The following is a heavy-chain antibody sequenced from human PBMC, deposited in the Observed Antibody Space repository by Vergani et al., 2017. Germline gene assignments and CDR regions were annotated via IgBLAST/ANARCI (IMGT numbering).Heavy chain of an antibody. CDR3: AIRSGIVYDIFIGTQYFFDF. D-gene: IGHD3-9*01. J-gene: IGHJ4*02. CDR2: IYSTGST. Sequence: QVQLQESGPGLVKPSETLSLTCTVSGGSISSYYWSWIRQPAGKGLEWIGYIYSTGSTNYNPSLKSRVTISVDTSNNHFSLRLNSLTAADTAVYYCAIRSGIVYDIFIGTQYFFDFWGQGALVTVAS. CDR1: GGSISSYY. V-gene: IGHV4-4*07.